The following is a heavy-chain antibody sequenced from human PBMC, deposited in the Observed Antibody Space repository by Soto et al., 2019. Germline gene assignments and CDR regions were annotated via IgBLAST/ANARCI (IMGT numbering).Heavy chain of an antibody. Sequence: EVQLLESGGGLVQPGGSLRLSCATYGFTFNTFAMTWVRQAPGKGPEWVSVVSGSGSSTFYADSVKGRFTISRDNSKNTLYLQMNSLTAEDTASYYCAKGRTSESGDSLDYWGQGTLVTVSS. D-gene: IGHD3-3*01. CDR1: GFTFNTFA. CDR3: AKGRTSESGDSLDY. J-gene: IGHJ4*02. V-gene: IGHV3-23*01. CDR2: VSGSGSST.